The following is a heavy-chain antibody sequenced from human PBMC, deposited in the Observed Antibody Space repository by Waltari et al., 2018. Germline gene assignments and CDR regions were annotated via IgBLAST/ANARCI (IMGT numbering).Heavy chain of an antibody. CDR3: ARSPGSSSWYVVDY. CDR2: ISSSSYI. V-gene: IGHV3-21*01. D-gene: IGHD6-13*01. Sequence: EVQLVESGGGLVKPGGSLRLSCAASGFTFSSYSMNWVRQAPGKGLEWVSSISSSSYIYYADSVKGRFTSSRDNAKNSLYLQMNSLRAEDTAVYYCARSPGSSSWYVVDYWGQGTLVTVSS. J-gene: IGHJ4*02. CDR1: GFTFSSYS.